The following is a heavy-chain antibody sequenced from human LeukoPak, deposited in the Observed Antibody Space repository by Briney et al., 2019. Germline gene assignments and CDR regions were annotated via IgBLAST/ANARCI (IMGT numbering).Heavy chain of an antibody. D-gene: IGHD2-2*01. J-gene: IGHJ5*02. CDR3: ACRDLTSTWSYP. Sequence: GESLKISCKGTGYSFRSYWIGWVRQMPGKGMEWMGVIYPGDSRTRYNPSLQGQVIISVDKSINTAYLEWVSLKASDTAMYYCACRDLTSTWSYPWGQGTLVTVSS. CDR1: GYSFRSYW. CDR2: IYPGDSRT. V-gene: IGHV5-51*01.